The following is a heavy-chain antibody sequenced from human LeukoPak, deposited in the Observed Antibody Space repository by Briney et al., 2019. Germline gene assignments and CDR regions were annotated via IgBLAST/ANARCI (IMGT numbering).Heavy chain of an antibody. D-gene: IGHD3-22*01. CDR3: ARPQGHYYDSSGYDY. Sequence: SVKVSCKASGGTFSSYAISWVRQAPGQGLEWMGRIIPILGIANYAQKFQGRVTITADKSTSTAYMELSSLRSEDTAVYYCARPQGHYYDSSGYDYWGQGTLVTVSS. CDR1: GGTFSSYA. CDR2: IIPILGIA. V-gene: IGHV1-69*04. J-gene: IGHJ4*02.